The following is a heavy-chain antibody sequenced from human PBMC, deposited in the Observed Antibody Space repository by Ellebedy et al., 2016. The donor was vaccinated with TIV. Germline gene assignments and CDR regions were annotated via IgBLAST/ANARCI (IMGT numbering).Heavy chain of an antibody. V-gene: IGHV3-30-3*01. CDR2: TSYEGSSK. Sequence: PGGSLRLPCAASGSTFSSYAMHWVRQAPGKGLEWVAVTSYEGSSKNYADSVQGRSTISRDNSKNTLYLQMNSLIPEDTALYYCARGTEKEKLLCTCDYWGQGILVTVSS. CDR3: ARGTEKEKLLCTCDY. J-gene: IGHJ4*02. D-gene: IGHD2-2*01. CDR1: GSTFSSYA.